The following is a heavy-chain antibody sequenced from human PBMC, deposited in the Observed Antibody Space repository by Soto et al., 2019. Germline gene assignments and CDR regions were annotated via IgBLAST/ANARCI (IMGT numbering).Heavy chain of an antibody. J-gene: IGHJ6*02. CDR3: ARGSGSYRYYYYGMDV. V-gene: IGHV3-30-3*01. D-gene: IGHD1-26*01. Sequence: GGSLRLSCAASGFTFSSYAMHWVRQAPGKGLEWVAVISYDGSNKYYADSVKGRFTISRDNSKNTLYLQMNSRRAEDTAVYYCARGSGSYRYYYYGMDVWGQGTTVTVSS. CDR2: ISYDGSNK. CDR1: GFTFSSYA.